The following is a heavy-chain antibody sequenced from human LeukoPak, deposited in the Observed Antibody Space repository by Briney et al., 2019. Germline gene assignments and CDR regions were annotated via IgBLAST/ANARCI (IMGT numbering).Heavy chain of an antibody. D-gene: IGHD5-12*01. J-gene: IGHJ4*02. CDR2: IFTTGST. V-gene: IGHV4-4*07. CDR1: GGSISSDY. Sequence: SETLSLTCSVSGGSISSDYWSWIRQPAGRGLEWIGRIFTTGSTNYNPSPKSRVTISLDKSKNQFSLRLSSVTAADTAVYYCARGDTVATGLYDYWGRGTLVTVSS. CDR3: ARGDTVATGLYDY.